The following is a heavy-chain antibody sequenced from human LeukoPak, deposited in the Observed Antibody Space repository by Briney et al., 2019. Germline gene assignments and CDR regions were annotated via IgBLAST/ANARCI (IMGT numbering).Heavy chain of an antibody. D-gene: IGHD2-2*01. Sequence: SQTLSLTCTVSGGSISSGGYYWSWIRQHPGKGLEWIGYIYYSGSTYYNPSLKSRVTISVDTSKNQFSLKLSSVTAADTAVYYCARDLRGGYCSSTSCTPYGMDVWGQETTVTVSS. V-gene: IGHV4-31*03. CDR3: ARDLRGGYCSSTSCTPYGMDV. J-gene: IGHJ6*02. CDR2: IYYSGST. CDR1: GGSISSGGYY.